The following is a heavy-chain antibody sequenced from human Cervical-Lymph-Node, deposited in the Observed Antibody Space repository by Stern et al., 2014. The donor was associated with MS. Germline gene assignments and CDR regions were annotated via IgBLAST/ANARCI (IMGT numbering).Heavy chain of an antibody. Sequence: QVQLVQSGAEVTKPGASVKVSCKTSGYNFTNYFIHWVRQAPGAGLEWMGLINPSDGGRRYAQKYQGRITLTRDGSTTTVYMEISSLTSSDTAVYYCPRTSYGANSLQLDFWGQGTLVTVS. D-gene: IGHD4/OR15-4a*01. CDR3: PRTSYGANSLQLDF. CDR2: INPSDGGR. CDR1: GYNFTNYF. J-gene: IGHJ4*02. V-gene: IGHV1-46*01.